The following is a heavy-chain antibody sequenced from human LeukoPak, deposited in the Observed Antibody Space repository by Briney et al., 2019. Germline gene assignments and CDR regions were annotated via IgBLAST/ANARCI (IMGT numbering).Heavy chain of an antibody. J-gene: IGHJ6*03. CDR2: ISSSSSYI. CDR3: ARGPQGGYCSSTSRYYYYYYMDV. V-gene: IGHV3-21*01. Sequence: GGSLRLSCAASGFTFSSYSMNWVRQAPGKGLEWVSSISSSSSYIYYPDSVKGRFTISRDNAKNSLYLQMNSLRAEDTSVYYCARGPQGGYCSSTSRYYYYYYMDVWGKGTTVTVSS. CDR1: GFTFSSYS. D-gene: IGHD2-2*01.